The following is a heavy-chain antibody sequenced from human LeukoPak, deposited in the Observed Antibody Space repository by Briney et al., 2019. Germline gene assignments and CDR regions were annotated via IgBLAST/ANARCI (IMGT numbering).Heavy chain of an antibody. V-gene: IGHV4-34*01. J-gene: IGHJ6*03. CDR3: ARGFGYSMIYYYYYMDV. CDR2: INHSGST. CDR1: GGSFSGYY. Sequence: SETLSLTCAVYGGSFSGYYWSWIRRPPGKGLEWIGEINHSGSTNYNPSLKSRVTISVDTSKNQFSLKLSSVTAADTAVYYCARGFGYSMIYYYYYMDVWGKGTTVTVSS. D-gene: IGHD4-11*01.